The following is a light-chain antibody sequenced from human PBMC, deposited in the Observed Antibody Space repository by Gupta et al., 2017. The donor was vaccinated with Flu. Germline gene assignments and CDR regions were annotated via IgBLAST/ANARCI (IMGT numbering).Light chain of an antibody. CDR1: SSNIGHNY. CDR3: GTCDSSQSCWV. CDR2: END. Sequence: SVLTQPPSVSPALGQTVTISCSGSSSNIGHNYVSWYQQLPGTAPKLLIYENDKRPSGVPDRFSGSRSDTTATLGITGLLTGDEADYYCGTCDSSQSCWVFGGGTTLTVL. V-gene: IGLV1-51*02. J-gene: IGLJ3*02.